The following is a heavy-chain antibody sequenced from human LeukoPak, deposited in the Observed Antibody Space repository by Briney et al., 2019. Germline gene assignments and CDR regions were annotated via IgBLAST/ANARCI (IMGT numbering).Heavy chain of an antibody. CDR3: ARDFYDSSGYYQVNY. CDR1: GFTFSSYG. J-gene: IGHJ4*02. D-gene: IGHD3-22*01. CDR2: ISYDGSNK. V-gene: IGHV3-30*03. Sequence: GGSLRLSCAASGFTFSSYGMHWVRQAPGKGLEWVAFISYDGSNKDFADSLKGRFTISRDNSKSTLYLQMNSLRAEDTAVHYCARDFYDSSGYYQVNYWGQGTLVTVSS.